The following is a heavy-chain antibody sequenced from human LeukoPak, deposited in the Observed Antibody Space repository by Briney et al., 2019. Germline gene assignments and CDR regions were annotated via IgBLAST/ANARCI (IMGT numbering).Heavy chain of an antibody. CDR2: IIPILGIA. Sequence: PGGSLRLSCAASGFTFSSYAISWVRQAPGQGLEWMGRIIPILGIANYAQKFQGRVTITADKSTSTAYMELSSLRSEDTAVYYCARGGTIFDYWGQGTLVTVSS. J-gene: IGHJ4*02. V-gene: IGHV1-69*04. D-gene: IGHD1-14*01. CDR3: ARGGTIFDY. CDR1: GFTFSSYA.